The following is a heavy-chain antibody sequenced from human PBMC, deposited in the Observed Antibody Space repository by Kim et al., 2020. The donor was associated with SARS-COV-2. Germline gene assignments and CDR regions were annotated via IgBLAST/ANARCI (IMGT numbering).Heavy chain of an antibody. J-gene: IGHJ6*02. CDR1: GFTSSTYW. V-gene: IGHV3-74*01. D-gene: IGHD3-10*01. Sequence: GGSLRLSCAVSGFTSSTYWINWVRHAPGKGLEWVSRISSDGSLTNYADPVKGRFTMSRDTAENTLYLQMNSLRAADTAVYYCARGFFRAGFDVWGQGTTVTVSS. CDR2: ISSDGSLT. CDR3: ARGFFRAGFDV.